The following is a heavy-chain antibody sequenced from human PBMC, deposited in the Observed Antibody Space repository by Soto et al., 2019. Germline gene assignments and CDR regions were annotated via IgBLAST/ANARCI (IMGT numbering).Heavy chain of an antibody. V-gene: IGHV3-21*01. D-gene: IGHD2-2*03. J-gene: IGHJ6*03. CDR2: ISSSSSYI. CDR1: GFTFSSYS. Sequence: GGSLRLSCAASGFTFSSYSMNWVRQAPGKGLEWVSSISSSSSYIYYADSVKGRFTVSRDNAKNSLYLQMNSLRAEDTAVYYCARRGTLDIYYYYYYMDVWGKGTTVTVSS. CDR3: ARRGTLDIYYYYYYMDV.